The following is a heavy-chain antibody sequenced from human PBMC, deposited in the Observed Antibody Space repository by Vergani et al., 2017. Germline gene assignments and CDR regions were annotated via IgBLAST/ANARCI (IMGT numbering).Heavy chain of an antibody. CDR3: AGYPKYGGYAY. J-gene: IGHJ4*02. D-gene: IGHD5-12*01. Sequence: QVQLVESGGGVVQPGRSLRLSCAASGFTFSSYGMHWVRQAPGKGLEWVAVIWDDGSNKYYSDSVKGRFTSSRDNSKNTLYLQMNRLRAEDTAVYYCAGYPKYGGYAYWGQGTLVTVSS. CDR2: IWDDGSNK. CDR1: GFTFSSYG. V-gene: IGHV3-33*01.